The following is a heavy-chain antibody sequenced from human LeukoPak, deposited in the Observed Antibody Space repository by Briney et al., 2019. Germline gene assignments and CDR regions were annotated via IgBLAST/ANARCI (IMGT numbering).Heavy chain of an antibody. D-gene: IGHD6-19*01. CDR1: GFTFGDYA. V-gene: IGHV3-49*04. J-gene: IGHJ4*02. CDR2: IRSKTYGGTT. Sequence: PGGSLRLSCSASGFTFGDYAMSWVRQTPGKGLEWVGFIRSKTYGGTTEYAASVKGRFTISRDDSKSIAYLQMNSLKTEDTAVYYCTRGLLESSGWLVWGQGTLVTVSS. CDR3: TRGLLESSGWLV.